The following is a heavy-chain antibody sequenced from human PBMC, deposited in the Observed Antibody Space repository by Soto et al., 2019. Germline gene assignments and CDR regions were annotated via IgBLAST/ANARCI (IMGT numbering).Heavy chain of an antibody. V-gene: IGHV4-34*01. CDR3: ARIGSGWYRLFDY. CDR2: IDHSGST. Sequence: SETLSLTCAVYGGSFSGYYWSWIRQPPGKGLEWIGEIDHSGSTNYNPSLKGRLTISVDTSENQFSLKLSSVTAADTAVYYCARIGSGWYRLFDYWGQGTLVTVSS. CDR1: GGSFSGYY. D-gene: IGHD6-19*01. J-gene: IGHJ4*02.